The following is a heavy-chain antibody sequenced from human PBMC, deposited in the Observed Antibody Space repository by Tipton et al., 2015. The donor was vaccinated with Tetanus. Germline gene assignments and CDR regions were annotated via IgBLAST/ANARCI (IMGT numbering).Heavy chain of an antibody. V-gene: IGHV4-59*12. Sequence: GLVKPSETLSLSCTVSGGSISSFYWSWIRQSPGRGLEWIGYIYYTGNTNYNPSLKSRVIISVDTSKNQFSLKLSSVTAADSALYFCGRGTDAYKSGNYWGQGTLVTVSS. D-gene: IGHD5-24*01. CDR3: GRGTDAYKSGNY. J-gene: IGHJ4*01. CDR2: IYYTGNT. CDR1: GGSISSFY.